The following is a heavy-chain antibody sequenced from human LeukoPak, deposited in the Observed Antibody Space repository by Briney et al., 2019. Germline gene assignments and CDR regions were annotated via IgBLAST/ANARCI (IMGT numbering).Heavy chain of an antibody. CDR2: IYYSGST. CDR1: GGSISSGDYY. D-gene: IGHD3-3*01. V-gene: IGHV4-30-4*08. CDR3: ARDKNYDFWSGPARYYMDV. Sequence: SETLSLTCTVSGGSISSGDYYWSWIRQPPGKGLEWIGYIYYSGSTYYNPSLKSRVTISVDTSKNQFSLKLSSVTAADTAVYYCARDKNYDFWSGPARYYMDVWGKGTTVTVSS. J-gene: IGHJ6*03.